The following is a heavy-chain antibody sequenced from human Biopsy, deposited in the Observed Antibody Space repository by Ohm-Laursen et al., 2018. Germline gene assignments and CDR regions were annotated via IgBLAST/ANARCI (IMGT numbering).Heavy chain of an antibody. J-gene: IGHJ6*02. Sequence: SDTLSLTCTVSGDSISSYYWSWIRQPPGKGLQWIGYVYYTGSTDYNPSLKSRVTMSVDTSKNQFSLILSSMTAADTAVYYCARVPLPGIGAAYQGRFLYGMDVWGQGTTVSVSS. V-gene: IGHV4-59*12. D-gene: IGHD6-13*01. CDR1: GDSISSYY. CDR2: VYYTGST. CDR3: ARVPLPGIGAAYQGRFLYGMDV.